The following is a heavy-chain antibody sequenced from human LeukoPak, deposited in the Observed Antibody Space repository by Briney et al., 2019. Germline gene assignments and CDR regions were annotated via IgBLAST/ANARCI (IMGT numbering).Heavy chain of an antibody. CDR1: GFTFSSYA. J-gene: IGHJ6*03. Sequence: GGSLRLSCAASGFTFSSYAMSWVRQAPGKGLEWVSAISGSGGSTYYADSVKGRFTISGDNSKNTLYLQMNSLRAEDTAVYYCAKDGYYDFWSGYYPLYYYYYMDVWGKGTTVTVSS. CDR3: AKDGYYDFWSGYYPLYYYYYMDV. CDR2: ISGSGGST. D-gene: IGHD3-3*01. V-gene: IGHV3-23*01.